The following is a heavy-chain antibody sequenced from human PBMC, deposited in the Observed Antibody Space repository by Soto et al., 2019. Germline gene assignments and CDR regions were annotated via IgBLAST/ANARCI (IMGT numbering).Heavy chain of an antibody. V-gene: IGHV4-59*08. CDR2: IYYSGST. Sequence: PSETLSLTCTVSGGSISSYYWSWIRRPQGKGLEWFGYIYYSGSTNYNPSLKSRVTISVDTSKNLFSLKLSSVTAADTAVYYCASGRTRLGSYFDYWGQGTLVTVSS. J-gene: IGHJ4*02. CDR3: ASGRTRLGSYFDY. D-gene: IGHD3-16*01. CDR1: GGSISSYY.